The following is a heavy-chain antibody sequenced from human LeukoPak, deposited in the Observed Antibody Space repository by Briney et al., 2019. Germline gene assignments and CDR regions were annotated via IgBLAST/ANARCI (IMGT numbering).Heavy chain of an antibody. V-gene: IGHV1-46*01. CDR3: ASTVTLDAFDI. CDR1: GYTFTSYY. CDR2: INPSGGST. J-gene: IGHJ3*02. Sequence: GASVKVSCKASGYTFTSYYMHWVRQAPGQGLEWMGIINPSGGSTNYAQKLQGRVTMTTDTSTSTAYMELRSLRSDDTAVYYCASTVTLDAFDIWGQGTMVTVSS. D-gene: IGHD4-17*01.